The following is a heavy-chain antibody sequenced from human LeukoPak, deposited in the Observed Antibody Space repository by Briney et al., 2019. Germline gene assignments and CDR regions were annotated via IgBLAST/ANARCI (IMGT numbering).Heavy chain of an antibody. J-gene: IGHJ6*04. CDR2: INAGNGNT. V-gene: IGHV1-3*01. D-gene: IGHD3-16*01. CDR1: GYTFTSYA. Sequence: ASVKVSCKASGYTFTSYAMHWVRQAPGQRLEWMGWINAGNGNTKYSQKFQGRVTITRDTSASTAYMELSSLRSEGTAVYYYARGLGGRRVYYYYGMDVWGKGTTVTVSS. CDR3: ARGLGGRRVYYYYGMDV.